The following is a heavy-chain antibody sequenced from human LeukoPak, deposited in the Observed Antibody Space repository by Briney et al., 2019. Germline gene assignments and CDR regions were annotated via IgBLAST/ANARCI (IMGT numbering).Heavy chain of an antibody. D-gene: IGHD3-16*01. CDR1: GYTFTSYD. V-gene: IGHV1-69*05. Sequence: ASVKVSCKASGYTFTSYDINWVRQATGQGLEWMGGIIPIFGTANYAQKFQGRVTITTDESTSTAYMELSSLRSEDTAVYYCARVRGNYYYYYYMDVWGKGTTVTVSS. CDR3: ARVRGNYYYYYYMDV. CDR2: IIPIFGTA. J-gene: IGHJ6*03.